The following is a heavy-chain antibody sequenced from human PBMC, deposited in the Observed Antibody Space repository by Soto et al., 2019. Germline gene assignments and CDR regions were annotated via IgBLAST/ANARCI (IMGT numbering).Heavy chain of an antibody. J-gene: IGHJ6*02. CDR2: ISYDGSNK. Sequence: GGSLRLSCAASGFTFSSYAMHWVRQAPGKGLEWVAVISYDGSNKYYADSVKGRFTISRDNSKNTLYLQMNSLRAEDTAVYYCARVLPAAINYYYGMDVWGQGTTVTVSS. V-gene: IGHV3-30-3*01. D-gene: IGHD2-2*02. CDR3: ARVLPAAINYYYGMDV. CDR1: GFTFSSYA.